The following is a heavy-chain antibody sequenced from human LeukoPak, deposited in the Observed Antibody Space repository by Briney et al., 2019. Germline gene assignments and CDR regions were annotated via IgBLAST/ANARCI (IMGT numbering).Heavy chain of an antibody. D-gene: IGHD2-2*01. J-gene: IGHJ4*02. CDR2: INSDGGST. Sequence: GGSLRLSCAASGFTFSNAWMSWVRQAPGKGLEWVGRINSDGGSTSYADSVKGRFTISRDNAKNTLYLQMNSLRAEDTAVYYCARVVPAAGYYWGQGTLVTVSS. V-gene: IGHV3-74*01. CDR3: ARVVPAAGYY. CDR1: GFTFSNAW.